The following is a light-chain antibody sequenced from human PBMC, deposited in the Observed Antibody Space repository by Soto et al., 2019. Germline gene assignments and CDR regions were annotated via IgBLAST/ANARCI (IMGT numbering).Light chain of an antibody. CDR2: NTD. V-gene: IGLV8-61*01. CDR3: VLDLGSGIWM. J-gene: IGLJ7*01. CDR1: SGSVSTNSY. Sequence: QTVVTQEPSFSVSPGRTVTLTCGLNSGSVSTNSYPIWYQQTPGQAPRTLIYNTDTRSSGVPDRFSGSILGNKAALTITSAQADDESYYYCVLDLGSGIWMFGGGTQLTVL.